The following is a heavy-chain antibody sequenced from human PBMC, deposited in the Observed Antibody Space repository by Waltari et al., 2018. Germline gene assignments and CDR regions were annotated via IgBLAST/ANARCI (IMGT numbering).Heavy chain of an antibody. Sequence: VQLQQWGAGQLQPSEPLSLTCAVFGGSFSGYYWGWIRQPPGKGLEWIGEINHAGNRNYNPSLRSRVTMLIDTSRSQFSLKVNSVTAADTAVYYCVRLEDCSGPGGNCYSGDSFALDVWGQGTTVTVSS. V-gene: IGHV4-34*02. CDR3: VRLEDCSGPGGNCYSGDSFALDV. J-gene: IGHJ6*02. D-gene: IGHD2-15*01. CDR2: INHAGNR. CDR1: GGSFSGYY.